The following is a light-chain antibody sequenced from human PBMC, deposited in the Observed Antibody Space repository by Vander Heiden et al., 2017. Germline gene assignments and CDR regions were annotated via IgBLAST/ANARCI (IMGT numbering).Light chain of an antibody. CDR2: LGS. CDR3: MQALQTPPWT. V-gene: IGKV2-28*01. J-gene: IGKJ1*01. Sequence: IAMTQSPLSLPVTLGEPASISCRSSQSRLHSNGYNYLDWYLQKPGQSPQLLIYLGSNRASGVPDRFSGSGSGTDFTLKISRVEAEDVWVYYCMQALQTPPWTFGQGTKVEIK. CDR1: QSRLHSNGYNY.